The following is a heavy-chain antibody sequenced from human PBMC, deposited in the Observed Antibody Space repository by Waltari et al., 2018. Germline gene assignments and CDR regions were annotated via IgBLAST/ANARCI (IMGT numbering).Heavy chain of an antibody. D-gene: IGHD3-3*01. CDR3: ARDHVFRGDFWSGYYDS. J-gene: IGHJ4*02. Sequence: EVQLAESVGGLAQPGGYLRLSGAASGFTSRSHRMTLFRQAPGKGLEWVANIKQDGSETYYADSLKGRFTISRDNAKNSLYLQMNSLRAEDTALYYCARDHVFRGDFWSGYYDSWGQGTLVTVSS. CDR2: IKQDGSET. CDR1: GFTSRSHR. V-gene: IGHV3-7*01.